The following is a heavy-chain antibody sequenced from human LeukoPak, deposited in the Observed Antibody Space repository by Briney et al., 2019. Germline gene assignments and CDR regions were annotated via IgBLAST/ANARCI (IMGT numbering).Heavy chain of an antibody. CDR2: IYYSGST. J-gene: IGHJ6*04. V-gene: IGHV4-59*01. D-gene: IGHD6-19*01. CDR1: GVSISSYY. Sequence: SETLSFTCTVSGVSISSYYWSWLRQPPGQGLKGFGCIYYSGSTYYNPSLKSRVTISVDTSNNQFSLKLSSVTAADTAVYYCARDAIAVAGTYYYYYGMDVWGKGTTVTVSS. CDR3: ARDAIAVAGTYYYYYGMDV.